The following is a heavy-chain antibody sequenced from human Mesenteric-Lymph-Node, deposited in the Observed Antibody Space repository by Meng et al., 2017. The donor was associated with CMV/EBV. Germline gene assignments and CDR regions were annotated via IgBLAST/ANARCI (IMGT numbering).Heavy chain of an antibody. Sequence: SETLSLTCTVSCGSISSGGYYWSWIRQHPGKGLEWIGYIYYSGSTYYNPSLKSRVTISVDTSKNQFSLKLSSMTAADTAVYYCATFGELFGNWFDPWGQGTLVTVSS. D-gene: IGHD3-10*01. CDR3: ATFGELFGNWFDP. J-gene: IGHJ5*02. V-gene: IGHV4-31*03. CDR1: CGSISSGGYY. CDR2: IYYSGST.